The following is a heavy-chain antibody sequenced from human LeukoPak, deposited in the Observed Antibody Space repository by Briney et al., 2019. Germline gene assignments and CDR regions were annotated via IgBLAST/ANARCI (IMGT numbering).Heavy chain of an antibody. V-gene: IGHV3-7*01. CDR3: ARDLYRIVVVPHYFDY. CDR2: IKKDGSEK. CDR1: GFTFSSYW. J-gene: IGHJ4*02. Sequence: PGGSLRLSCAASGFTFSSYWMSWVRQAPGKGLEWVANIKKDGSEKYYVDSVKGRFTISRDNAKNSLYLQMNSLRAEDTAVYYCARDLYRIVVVPHYFDYWGQGTLVTVPS. D-gene: IGHD3-22*01.